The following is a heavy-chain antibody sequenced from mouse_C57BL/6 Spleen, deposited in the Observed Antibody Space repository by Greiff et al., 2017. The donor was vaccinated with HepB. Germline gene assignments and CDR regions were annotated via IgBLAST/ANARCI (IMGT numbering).Heavy chain of an antibody. CDR1: GFTFSSYG. Sequence: DVQLVESGGDLVKPGGSLKLSCAASGFTFSSYGMSWVRQTPDKRLEWVATISSGGSYTYYPDSVKGRFTISRDNAKNTLYLQMSSLKSEDTAMYYCARRIYDGYFFDYWGQGTTLTVSS. CDR2: ISSGGSYT. CDR3: ARRIYDGYFFDY. J-gene: IGHJ2*01. D-gene: IGHD2-3*01. V-gene: IGHV5-6*01.